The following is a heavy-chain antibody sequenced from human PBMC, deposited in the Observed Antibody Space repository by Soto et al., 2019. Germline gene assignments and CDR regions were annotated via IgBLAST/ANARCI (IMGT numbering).Heavy chain of an antibody. D-gene: IGHD3-22*01. Sequence: SETLSLTCTVSGGSISSGGYYWSWIRQHPGKGLEWIGYIYYSGSTYYNPSLKSRVTISVDTSKNQFSLKLSSVTAADTAVYYCARXAHTYYYDSSGYYYFDYWGQGTLVTVSS. CDR2: IYYSGST. V-gene: IGHV4-31*03. J-gene: IGHJ4*02. CDR3: ARXAHTYYYDSSGYYYFDY. CDR1: GGSISSGGYY.